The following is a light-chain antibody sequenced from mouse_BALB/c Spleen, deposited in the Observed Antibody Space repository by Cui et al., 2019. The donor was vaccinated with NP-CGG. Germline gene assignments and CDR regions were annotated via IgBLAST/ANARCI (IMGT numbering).Light chain of an antibody. CDR1: ENIYSY. J-gene: IGKJ5*01. Sequence: DIQMTQSPASLSASVGETVTITCRASENIYSYLAWYQQKQGKSPQLLVYNAKTLTEGVPSRFSGSGSGTQFSLKINSLQPEDFGSYYCQHHYGIPLTFGGGTKLELK. V-gene: IGKV12-44*01. CDR2: NAK. CDR3: QHHYGIPLT.